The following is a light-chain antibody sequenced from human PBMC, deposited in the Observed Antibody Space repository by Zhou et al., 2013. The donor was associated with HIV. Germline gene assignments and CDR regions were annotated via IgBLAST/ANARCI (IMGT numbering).Light chain of an antibody. J-gene: IGKJ2*01. CDR1: QSISSW. Sequence: DIQMTQSPSSLSASVGDRVTITCRASQSISSWLAWYQQKPGKAPNLLIYKASRLESGVPSRFSGSGSETDFSLTISSLQPDDFATYYCQQYKTYPHTFGQGTKTGDQT. V-gene: IGKV1-5*03. CDR2: KAS. CDR3: QQYKTYPHT.